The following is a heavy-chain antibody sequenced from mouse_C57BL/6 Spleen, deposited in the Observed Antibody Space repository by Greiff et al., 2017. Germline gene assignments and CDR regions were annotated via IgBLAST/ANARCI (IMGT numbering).Heavy chain of an antibody. J-gene: IGHJ2*01. V-gene: IGHV1-81*01. CDR1: GYTFTSYG. D-gene: IGHD1-1*01. CDR2: IYPRSGNT. CDR3: ARLLRSYYFDY. Sequence: QVQLQQSGAELARPGASVKLSCKASGYTFTSYGISWVKQRTGQGLEWIGEIYPRSGNTYYNEKFKGKATLTADKSSSTAYMEIRSLTSEDSAVYFCARLLRSYYFDYWGQGTTLTVSS.